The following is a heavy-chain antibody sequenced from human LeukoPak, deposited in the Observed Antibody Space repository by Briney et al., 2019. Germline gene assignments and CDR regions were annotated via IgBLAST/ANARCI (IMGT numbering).Heavy chain of an antibody. CDR1: RYTFTSYY. D-gene: IGHD1-26*01. CDR2: INPSGGST. J-gene: IGHJ4*02. V-gene: IGHV1-46*01. Sequence: ASVKVSCKASRYTFTSYYMNWVRQAPGQGLEWMGIINPSGGSTSYAQKFQGRVTMTRDTSTSTVYMELSSLRSEDTAVYYCAKSPRIVGATWDYWGQGTLVTVSS. CDR3: AKSPRIVGATWDY.